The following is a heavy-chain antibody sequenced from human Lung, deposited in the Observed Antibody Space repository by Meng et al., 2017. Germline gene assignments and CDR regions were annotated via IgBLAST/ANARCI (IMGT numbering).Heavy chain of an antibody. CDR3: ARGPTTMAHDFDY. CDR1: GGSFSDYY. V-gene: IGHV4-34*01. J-gene: IGHJ4*02. CDR2: INHSGST. Sequence: QRQQWGPGLLRPSETLSLTCVVSGGSFSDYYWSWIRQPPGKGLEWIGEINHSGSTNYNPSLESRATISVDTSQNNLSLKLSSVTAADSAVYYCARGPTTMAHDFDYWGQGTLVTVSS. D-gene: IGHD4-11*01.